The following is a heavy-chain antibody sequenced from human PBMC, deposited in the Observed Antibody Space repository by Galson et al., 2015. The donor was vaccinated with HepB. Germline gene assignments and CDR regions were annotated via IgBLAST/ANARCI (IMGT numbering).Heavy chain of an antibody. Sequence: SVKVSCKASGGTFSSYAISWVRQAPGQGLEWMGGIIPIFGTANYAQKFLGRVTITADESTSTAYMELSSLRSEDTAVYYCASSRRGKYSSGWYWFDPWGQGTLVTVSS. D-gene: IGHD6-19*01. CDR1: GGTFSSYA. CDR3: ASSRRGKYSSGWYWFDP. J-gene: IGHJ5*02. V-gene: IGHV1-69*13. CDR2: IIPIFGTA.